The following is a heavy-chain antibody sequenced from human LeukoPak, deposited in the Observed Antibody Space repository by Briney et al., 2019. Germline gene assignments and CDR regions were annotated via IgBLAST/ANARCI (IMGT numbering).Heavy chain of an antibody. J-gene: IGHJ4*02. V-gene: IGHV1-24*01. CDR1: GYTLTELS. CDR2: FDPKDGET. Sequence: ASVKVSCKVSGYTLTELSMHWVRQAPGKGLEWMGGFDPKDGETIYAQKFQGRVTMTEDTSTDTAYMELSSLRSEDTAVYYCATKGSSGWPYYFDYWGQGTLVTVSS. D-gene: IGHD6-19*01. CDR3: ATKGSSGWPYYFDY.